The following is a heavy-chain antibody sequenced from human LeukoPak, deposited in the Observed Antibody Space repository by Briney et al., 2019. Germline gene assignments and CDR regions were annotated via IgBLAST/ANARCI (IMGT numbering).Heavy chain of an antibody. Sequence: GGSLRLPCAASGFTFSGSAMHWVRQASGKGLEWVGRIRSKANSYATAYAASVKGRFTISRDDSKNTAYLQMNSLKTEDTAVYYCTRPVGSSWYIRFDPWGQGTLVTVSS. CDR1: GFTFSGSA. J-gene: IGHJ5*02. V-gene: IGHV3-73*01. CDR2: IRSKANSYAT. D-gene: IGHD6-13*01. CDR3: TRPVGSSWYIRFDP.